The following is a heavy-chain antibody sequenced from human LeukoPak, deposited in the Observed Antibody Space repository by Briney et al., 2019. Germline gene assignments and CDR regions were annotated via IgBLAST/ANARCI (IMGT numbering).Heavy chain of an antibody. J-gene: IGHJ6*02. V-gene: IGHV1-69*02. D-gene: IGHD4-17*01. CDR2: IIPILGIA. Sequence: RASVKVSCKASGGTFSSYTISWVRQAPGQGLEWMGRIIPILGIANYAQKFQGRVTITADKSTGTAYMELSSLRSEDTAVYYCATPLDYGDFYYYYGMDVWGQGTTVTVSS. CDR1: GGTFSSYT. CDR3: ATPLDYGDFYYYYGMDV.